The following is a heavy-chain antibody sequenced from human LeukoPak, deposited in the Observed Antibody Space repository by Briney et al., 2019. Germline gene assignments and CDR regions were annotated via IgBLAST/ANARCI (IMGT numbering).Heavy chain of an antibody. Sequence: SETLSLTCTVSGGSISSYYWSWIRQPPGKGLEWIGYIYYSGSTNYNPSLKSRVTISVDTSKNQFSLKLSSVTAADTAVYYCARDSPRIGWFDPWGQGTLVTVSS. J-gene: IGHJ5*02. D-gene: IGHD2-21*01. CDR2: IYYSGST. V-gene: IGHV4-59*01. CDR1: GGSISSYY. CDR3: ARDSPRIGWFDP.